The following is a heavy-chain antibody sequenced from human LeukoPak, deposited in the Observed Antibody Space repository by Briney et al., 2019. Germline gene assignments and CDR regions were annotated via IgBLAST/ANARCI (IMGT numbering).Heavy chain of an antibody. D-gene: IGHD5-18*01. CDR2: ISAYNGNT. Sequence: ASVKVSCKASGYTFTSNYIHWVRQAPGQGLEWMGWISAYNGNTNYAQKLQGRVTMTTDTSTSTAYMELRSLRSDDTAVYYCARDADTAMVKPNWFDPWGQGTLVTVSS. J-gene: IGHJ5*02. V-gene: IGHV1-18*04. CDR1: GYTFTSNY. CDR3: ARDADTAMVKPNWFDP.